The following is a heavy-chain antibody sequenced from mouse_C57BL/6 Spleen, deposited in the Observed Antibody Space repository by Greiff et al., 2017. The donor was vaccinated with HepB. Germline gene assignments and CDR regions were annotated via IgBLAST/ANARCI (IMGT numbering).Heavy chain of an antibody. CDR1: GFSLTSYG. Sequence: VKLMESGPGLVQPSQSLSITCTVSGFSLTSYGVHWVRQSPGKGLEWLGVIWSGGSTDYNAAFISRLSISKDNSKSQVFFKMNSLQADDTAIYYCARYGYDWYYFDYWGQGTTLTVSS. CDR2: IWSGGST. J-gene: IGHJ2*01. D-gene: IGHD2-2*01. V-gene: IGHV2-2*01. CDR3: ARYGYDWYYFDY.